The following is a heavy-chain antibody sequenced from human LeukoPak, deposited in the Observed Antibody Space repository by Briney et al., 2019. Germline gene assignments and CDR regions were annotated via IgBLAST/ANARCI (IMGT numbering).Heavy chain of an antibody. V-gene: IGHV3-64*01. CDR2: ISSNGGST. D-gene: IGHD1-26*01. Sequence: GGSLRLSCAASGFTFSSYWMHWVRQAPGKGLEYVSAISSNGGSTYYANSVKGRFTISRDNSKNTLYLQMGSLRAEDMAVYYCAREVSSGSYYDYWGQGTLVTVSS. J-gene: IGHJ4*02. CDR3: AREVSSGSYYDY. CDR1: GFTFSSYW.